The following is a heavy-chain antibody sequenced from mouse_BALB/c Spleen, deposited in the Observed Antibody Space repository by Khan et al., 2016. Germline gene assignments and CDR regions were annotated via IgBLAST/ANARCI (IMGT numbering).Heavy chain of an antibody. D-gene: IGHD1-1*01. CDR3: ARWSSSSYAMDY. CDR2: INPDSSTI. CDR1: GFDFSRYW. J-gene: IGHJ4*01. V-gene: IGHV4-1*02. Sequence: EVKLLESGGGLVQPGGSLKLSCAASGFDFSRYWMSWVRQAPGKGLEWIGEINPDSSTINYTPSLKDKFIISRDNAKNTLYLQMSKVRSEDTALYYCARWSSSSYAMDYWGQGTSVTVSS.